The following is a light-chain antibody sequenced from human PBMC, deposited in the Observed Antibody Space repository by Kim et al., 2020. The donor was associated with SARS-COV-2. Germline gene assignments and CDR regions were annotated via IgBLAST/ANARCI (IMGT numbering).Light chain of an antibody. CDR1: QSVSSNY. J-gene: IGKJ1*01. V-gene: IGKV3-20*01. Sequence: PGERATLSCRASQSVSSNYLLWYQQKPGQAPRLLIFGASSRATDIPDRFSGSGSGTDFTLTISKLEPEDFAVYYCQHYGTSLWTFGPGTKVDIK. CDR3: QHYGTSLWT. CDR2: GAS.